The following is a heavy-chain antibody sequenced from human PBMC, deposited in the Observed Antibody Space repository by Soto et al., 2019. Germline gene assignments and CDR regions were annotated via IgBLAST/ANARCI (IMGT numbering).Heavy chain of an antibody. CDR2: ISSSSSTI. J-gene: IGHJ5*02. Sequence: EVQLVESGGGLVQPGGSLRLSCAASGFTFSSYSMNWVRQAPGKGLEGVSYISSSSSTIYYADSVKGRFTISRDNAKNSRYLQMNSLRAEDTAVYYCARHPERIAEIGWFDPWGQGTLVTVSS. CDR3: ARHPERIAEIGWFDP. V-gene: IGHV3-48*01. CDR1: GFTFSSYS. D-gene: IGHD6-13*01.